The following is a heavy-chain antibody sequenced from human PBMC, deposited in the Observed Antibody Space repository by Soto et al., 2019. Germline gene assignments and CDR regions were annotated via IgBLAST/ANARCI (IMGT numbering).Heavy chain of an antibody. CDR3: ARQSKNSGRYFDN. CDR2: VYNAGIT. Sequence: PSETLSLTCAVSGYSISSGYYWGWIRQPPGKGLEWIGSVYNAGITYYSPSLKSRVTVSVDTSKNQFSLRLSPVAAADTAVYYCARQSKNSGRYFDNWGQGTLVTVSS. D-gene: IGHD3-10*01. J-gene: IGHJ4*02. CDR1: GYSISSGYY. V-gene: IGHV4-38-2*01.